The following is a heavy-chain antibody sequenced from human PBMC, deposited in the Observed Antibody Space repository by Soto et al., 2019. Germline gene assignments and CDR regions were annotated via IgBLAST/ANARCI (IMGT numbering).Heavy chain of an antibody. CDR3: ARQEYYYDSSGYSRPPLDY. D-gene: IGHD3-22*01. J-gene: IGHJ4*02. V-gene: IGHV3-74*01. CDR2: INSDGSST. CDR1: GFTFSSYW. Sequence: GGSLSLSCAASGFTFSSYWMHWVRQAPGKGLVWVSRINSDGSSTSYADSVKGRFTISRDNAKNTLYLQMNSLRAEDTAVYYCARQEYYYDSSGYSRPPLDYWGQGTLVTVSS.